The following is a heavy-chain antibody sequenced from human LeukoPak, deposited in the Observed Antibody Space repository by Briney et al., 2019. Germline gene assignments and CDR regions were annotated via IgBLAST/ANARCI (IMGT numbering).Heavy chain of an antibody. D-gene: IGHD3-3*01. J-gene: IGHJ5*02. CDR2: INHSGSI. Sequence: SETLSLTCAVSGGSISSTNWWWWVRQPPGKRLEWIGEINHSGSINYNPSLKSRVTISVDKSKNQFSLKMNSVTAAATAVYYCAKRRIKSFGEIIRQTRSWFDPWGQGTLVTVSS. V-gene: IGHV4-4*02. CDR3: AKRRIKSFGEIIRQTRSWFDP. CDR1: GGSISSTNW.